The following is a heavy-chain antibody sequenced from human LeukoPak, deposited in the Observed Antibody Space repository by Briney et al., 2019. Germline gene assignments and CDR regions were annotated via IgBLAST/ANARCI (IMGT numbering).Heavy chain of an antibody. CDR1: GGTFSTYV. Sequence: ASVKVSCKASGGTFSTYVISWVRQAPGQGLEWMGGIIPIFGTPNYAQKLQGRVTMTTDTSTSTAYMELRSLRSDDTAVYYCARHRLVVPAAKARGMDVWGQGTTVTVSS. CDR3: ARHRLVVPAAKARGMDV. D-gene: IGHD2-2*01. J-gene: IGHJ6*02. V-gene: IGHV1-69*05. CDR2: IIPIFGTP.